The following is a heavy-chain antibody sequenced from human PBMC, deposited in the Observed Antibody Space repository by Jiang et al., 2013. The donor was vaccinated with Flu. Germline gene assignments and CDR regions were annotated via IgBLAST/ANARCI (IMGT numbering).Heavy chain of an antibody. V-gene: IGHV3-33*01. CDR1: GFTFSSYG. D-gene: IGHD3-22*01. CDR2: IWYDGSNK. J-gene: IGHJ4*02. Sequence: VQLVESGGGVVQPGRSLRLSCAASGFTFSSYGMHWVRQAPGKGLEWVAVIWYDGSNKYYADSVKGRFTISRDNSKNTLYLQMNSLRAEDTAVYYCARARITMRNYGRGGYFDYWGQGTLVTVSS. CDR3: ARARITMRNYGRGGYFDY.